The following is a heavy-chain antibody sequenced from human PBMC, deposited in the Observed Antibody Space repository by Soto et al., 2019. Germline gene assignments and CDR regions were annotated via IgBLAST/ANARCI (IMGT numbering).Heavy chain of an antibody. CDR1: GYTFTSYA. CDR2: INAGNGNT. Sequence: ASVKVSCKASGYTFTSYAMHWVRQAPGQRLEWMGWINAGNGNTKYSQKFQGRVTITRDTSASTAYMELSSLRSEDTAVYYCARTAYGNDYGDYSWFDPWGQGTLVTVSS. V-gene: IGHV1-3*01. CDR3: ARTAYGNDYGDYSWFDP. J-gene: IGHJ5*02. D-gene: IGHD4-17*01.